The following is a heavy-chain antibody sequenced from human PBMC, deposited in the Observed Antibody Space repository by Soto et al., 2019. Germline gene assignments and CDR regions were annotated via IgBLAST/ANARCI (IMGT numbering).Heavy chain of an antibody. D-gene: IGHD4-17*01. CDR2: ISGSGGST. J-gene: IGHJ4*02. V-gene: IGHV3-23*01. CDR1: GFTFSNYA. CDR3: ADSDDGDPPWFDY. Sequence: EVQLLESGGGLVQPGGSLRLSCAASGFTFSNYAMSWVRQAAGKGLEWVSAISGSGGSTYYADSVQGRFTISRDNSKNTLYLQMNGLSAEDTAVYYWADSDDGDPPWFDYWGQGSLVTVSS.